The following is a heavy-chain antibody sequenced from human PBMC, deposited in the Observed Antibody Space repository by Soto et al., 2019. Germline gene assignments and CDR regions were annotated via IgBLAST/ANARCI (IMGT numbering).Heavy chain of an antibody. D-gene: IGHD1-7*01. J-gene: IGHJ3*02. Sequence: PGGSLRLSCAASGFTVSSNYMSWVRQAPGKGLEWVSVIYSGGSTYYADSVKGRFTISRDNSKNTLYLQMNSLRAEDTAVYYCARDGHSRYNRNSRAAAFDIWGQGTMVTVS. CDR1: GFTVSSNY. CDR2: IYSGGST. CDR3: ARDGHSRYNRNSRAAAFDI. V-gene: IGHV3-66*01.